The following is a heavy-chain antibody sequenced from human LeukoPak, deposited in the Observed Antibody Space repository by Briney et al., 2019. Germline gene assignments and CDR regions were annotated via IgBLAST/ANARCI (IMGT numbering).Heavy chain of an antibody. CDR1: AFTFSSYW. Sequence: GGSLRLSCAASAFTFSSYWMNWVRQAPGKGLEWVANIKQDGSEKYYVDSVKGRFTISRDNAKNSLYLQMNSLRAEDTAVYYCARDSGGDYYDSSGYPFFDYWGQGTLVTVSS. CDR3: ARDSGGDYYDSSGYPFFDY. D-gene: IGHD3-22*01. CDR2: IKQDGSEK. V-gene: IGHV3-7*03. J-gene: IGHJ4*02.